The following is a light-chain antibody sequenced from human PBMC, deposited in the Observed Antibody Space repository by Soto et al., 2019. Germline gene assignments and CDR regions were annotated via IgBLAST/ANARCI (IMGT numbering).Light chain of an antibody. V-gene: IGKV3-11*01. Sequence: EIVLTQSPATLSLSPGERATLSCRASQSVSSYLAWYQQKPGRAPRLLIYDASNRATGIPARFSGSGSGTDFTLTISSLEPEDFAVYYCQQRGTFGQGTKVDIK. J-gene: IGKJ1*01. CDR2: DAS. CDR3: QQRGT. CDR1: QSVSSY.